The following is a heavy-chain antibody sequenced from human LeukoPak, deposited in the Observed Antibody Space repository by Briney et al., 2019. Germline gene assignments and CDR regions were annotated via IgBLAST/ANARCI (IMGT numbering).Heavy chain of an antibody. J-gene: IGHJ5*02. CDR1: GGSISSYY. CDR2: IYYSGST. Sequence: SSETLSLTCTVSGGSISSYYWGWIRQPPGKGLEWIGSIYYSGSTYYNPSLKSRVTISVDTSKNQFSLKLSSVTAADTAVYYCARRGPGYCSSTSCFEYNWFDPWGQGTLVTVSS. D-gene: IGHD2-2*01. CDR3: ARRGPGYCSSTSCFEYNWFDP. V-gene: IGHV4-39*01.